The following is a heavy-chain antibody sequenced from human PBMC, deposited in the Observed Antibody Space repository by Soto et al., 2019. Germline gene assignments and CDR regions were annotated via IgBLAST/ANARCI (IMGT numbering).Heavy chain of an antibody. J-gene: IGHJ4*02. CDR3: ARDPKSSLGVRFLEWLLPDY. D-gene: IGHD3-3*01. Sequence: ASLKVSCKASCYTFTSYGISWVRQAPGQGLEWMGWISAYNGNTNYAQKLQGRVTMTTDTSTSTAYMELRSLRSDDTAVYYCARDPKSSLGVRFLEWLLPDYWGQGTLVTVSS. V-gene: IGHV1-18*01. CDR1: CYTFTSYG. CDR2: ISAYNGNT.